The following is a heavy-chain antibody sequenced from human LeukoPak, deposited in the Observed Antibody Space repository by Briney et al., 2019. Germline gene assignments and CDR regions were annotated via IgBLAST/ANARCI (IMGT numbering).Heavy chain of an antibody. Sequence: ASVKVSCKTSGYTFTGYYMHWMRQTPGQGLEWMGVINCNDGTTRFAQKFQGRLIMTRDTSTATVYMELRRLRPEDMAVYYCGTTCSSSSCGDDHWGQGTQVTVS. D-gene: IGHD2-2*01. CDR2: INCNDGTT. J-gene: IGHJ4*02. CDR1: GYTFTGYY. CDR3: GTTCSSSSCGDDH. V-gene: IGHV1-46*01.